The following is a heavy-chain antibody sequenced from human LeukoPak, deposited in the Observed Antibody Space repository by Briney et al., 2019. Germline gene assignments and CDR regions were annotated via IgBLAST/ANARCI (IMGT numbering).Heavy chain of an antibody. CDR3: ARVRYPGGFDY. CDR1: GGSISSGDYY. D-gene: IGHD1-1*01. J-gene: IGHJ4*02. V-gene: IGHV4-30-4*01. CDR2: IYYSGST. Sequence: SETLSLTCTVSGGSISSGDYYWSWIRQPPGEGLEWIGYIYYSGSTYYNPSLKSRVTISVDTSKNQFSLKLSSVTAADTAVYYCARVRYPGGFDYWGQGTLVTVSS.